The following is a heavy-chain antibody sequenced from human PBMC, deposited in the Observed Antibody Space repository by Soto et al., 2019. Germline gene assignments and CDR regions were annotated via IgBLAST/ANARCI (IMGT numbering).Heavy chain of an antibody. D-gene: IGHD4-17*01. CDR1: GCTCSGYW. V-gene: IGHV3-74*01. Sequence: VLPKRLSCAAAGCTCSGYWRHWVRKAPGKGLVWVSRINSDGSSTSYADSVKGRFTISRDNAKNTLYLQMNSLRAEDTAVYYCARDPGDPIYSYYFMAVWGKGTTVPVS. CDR2: INSDGSST. CDR3: ARDPGDPIYSYYFMAV. J-gene: IGHJ6*03.